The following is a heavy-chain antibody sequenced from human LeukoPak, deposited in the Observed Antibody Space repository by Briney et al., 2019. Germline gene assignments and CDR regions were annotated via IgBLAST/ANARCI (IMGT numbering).Heavy chain of an antibody. V-gene: IGHV3-23*01. CDR2: ISGSGGST. Sequence: GGSLRLSCAASGFTFSSYAMSWVRQAPGKGLEWVSAISGSGGSTYYADSVKGRFTISRDNSKNTLYLQMNSLRAEDTAVYSCAKDSVYYDNSSYPYWGQGTLVTVSS. D-gene: IGHD3-22*01. CDR1: GFTFSSYA. J-gene: IGHJ4*02. CDR3: AKDSVYYDNSSYPY.